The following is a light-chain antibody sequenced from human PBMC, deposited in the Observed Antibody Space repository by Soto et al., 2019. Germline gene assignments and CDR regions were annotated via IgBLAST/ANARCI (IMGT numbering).Light chain of an antibody. CDR3: QQYNNWTLT. J-gene: IGKJ4*01. Sequence: EPVRPQSPAPLSVSPGESARLSRRASQSVNSNLAWYQTKLGQAPRLLIYGASTRATGIPARFSGSGSGTGFILTISRLQSEDFAVYYCQQYNNWTLTFGGGTKMDIK. CDR2: GAS. V-gene: IGKV3-15*01. CDR1: QSVNSN.